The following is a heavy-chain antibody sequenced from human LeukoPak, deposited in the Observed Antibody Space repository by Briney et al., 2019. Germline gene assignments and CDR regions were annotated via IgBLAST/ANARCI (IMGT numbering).Heavy chain of an antibody. V-gene: IGHV2-5*02. D-gene: IGHD2-15*01. CDR3: AHAGGLGVLLRWDY. CDR1: GFSLSTRGVG. CDR2: IYWDDDK. J-gene: IGHJ4*02. Sequence: SGPTLLHPTPTLTLTCTFSGFSLSTRGVGVGWIRQPPGKALEWLALIYWDDDKRYSPSLKSRLTITQDNSKNQVVLTMTNMDPVDTATYYCAHAGGLGVLLRWDYWGQGTLVTVSS.